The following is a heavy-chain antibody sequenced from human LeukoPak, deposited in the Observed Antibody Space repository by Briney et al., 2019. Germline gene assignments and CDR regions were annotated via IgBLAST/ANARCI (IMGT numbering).Heavy chain of an antibody. V-gene: IGHV4-59*01. Sequence: PSETLSLTCTVSGGSISSYYWSWIRQPPGKGLEWIGYIYYSGSTNYNPSLKSRVTISVDTSKNQFSLKLSSVTAADTAVYYCARIVRWSGYAFDIWGQGTMVTVSS. CDR3: ARIVRWSGYAFDI. CDR1: GGSISSYY. J-gene: IGHJ3*02. CDR2: IYYSGST. D-gene: IGHD3-3*01.